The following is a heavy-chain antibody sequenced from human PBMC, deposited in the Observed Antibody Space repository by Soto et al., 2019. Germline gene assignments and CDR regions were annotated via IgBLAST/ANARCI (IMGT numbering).Heavy chain of an antibody. D-gene: IGHD5-18*01. CDR1: GYTFSNYG. V-gene: IGHV1-18*01. Sequence: ASVKASCKASGYTFSNYGISWVRQGPGQGLEWMGWISGYNGNTHYEEKVQDRIKMTTDTSTNTTYLELRSLRSDDTAVYFCARDPGFGFGYSYAFAMDVWGQGTTVTVSS. CDR2: ISGYNGNT. J-gene: IGHJ6*02. CDR3: ARDPGFGFGYSYAFAMDV.